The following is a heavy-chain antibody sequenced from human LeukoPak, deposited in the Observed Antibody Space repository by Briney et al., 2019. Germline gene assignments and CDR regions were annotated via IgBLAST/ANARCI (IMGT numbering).Heavy chain of an antibody. Sequence: GGSLRLSCAASGFTSSSYAMSWVRQAPGKGLEWVSAISGSGGSTYYADSVKGRFTISRDNSKNTLYLQMNSLRAEDTAVHYCAKGGGSARGVFDYWGQGTLVTVSS. D-gene: IGHD3-10*01. J-gene: IGHJ4*02. V-gene: IGHV3-23*01. CDR2: ISGSGGST. CDR3: AKGGGSARGVFDY. CDR1: GFTSSSYA.